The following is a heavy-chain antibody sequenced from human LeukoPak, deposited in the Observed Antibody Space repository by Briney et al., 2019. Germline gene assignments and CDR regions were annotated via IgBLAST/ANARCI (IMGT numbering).Heavy chain of an antibody. V-gene: IGHV3-23*01. Sequence: PGGSLRLSCAASGFTFSNYAMSWVRQAPGKGLEWVSAISGSASSTYHADSVKGRFTTSRDNSKNTLYLQMSSLRAEDTAVYYCATEGGPADAFDIWGQGTMVTVSS. J-gene: IGHJ3*02. CDR1: GFTFSNYA. CDR3: ATEGGPADAFDI. D-gene: IGHD1-14*01. CDR2: ISGSASST.